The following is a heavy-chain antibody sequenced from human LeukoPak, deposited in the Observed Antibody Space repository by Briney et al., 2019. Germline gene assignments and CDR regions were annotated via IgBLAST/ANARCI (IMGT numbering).Heavy chain of an antibody. J-gene: IGHJ4*02. CDR3: ASSRVGAQHPFDY. V-gene: IGHV1-8*03. CDR2: MNPNSGNT. CDR1: GYTFTSYD. Sequence: GASAKVSCKASGYTFTSYDINWVRQATGQGLEWMGWMNPNSGNTGYAQKFQGRVTITRNTSISTAYMELSSLRSEDTAVYYCASSRVGAQHPFDYWGQGTLVTVSS. D-gene: IGHD1-26*01.